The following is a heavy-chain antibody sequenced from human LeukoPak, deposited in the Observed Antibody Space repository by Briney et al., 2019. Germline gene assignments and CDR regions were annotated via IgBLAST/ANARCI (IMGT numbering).Heavy chain of an antibody. V-gene: IGHV3-9*01. CDR3: AKAGGSGSYYHNWFDP. J-gene: IGHJ5*02. CDR1: GFTFDDYA. CDR2: ISWNSGSI. Sequence: TGGSLRLSCAASGFTFDDYAMHWVRQAPRKGLEWVSGISWNSGSIGYADSVKGRFTISRDNAKNSLYLQMNSLRAEDTALYYCAKAGGSGSYYHNWFDPWGQGTLVTVSS. D-gene: IGHD3-10*01.